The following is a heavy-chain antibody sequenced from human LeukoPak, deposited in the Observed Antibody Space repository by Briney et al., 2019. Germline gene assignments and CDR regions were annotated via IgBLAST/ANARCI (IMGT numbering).Heavy chain of an antibody. CDR2: ISGSGGST. J-gene: IGHJ4*02. V-gene: IGHV3-23*01. Sequence: PGGSLRLSCAASGFTFSSYAMSWVRQAPGTGLEWVSAISGSGGSTYYADSVKGRFTISRDNSKNTLYLQMNSLRAEDTAVYYCAKDGPDFWSGYYFEQGAFDYWGQGTLVTVSS. CDR3: AKDGPDFWSGYYFEQGAFDY. D-gene: IGHD3-3*01. CDR1: GFTFSSYA.